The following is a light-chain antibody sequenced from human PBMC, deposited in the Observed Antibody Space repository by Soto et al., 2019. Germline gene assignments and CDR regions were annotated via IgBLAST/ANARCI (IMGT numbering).Light chain of an antibody. CDR1: QSVGRN. CDR2: GAS. Sequence: EIVLTQSPATLSVSPGERATLSCRSSQSVGRNLAWYQQKPGQAPRLLIYGASTTAHGIPARFSGSGSGTEFTLTISSLQSEDFGVYYCQQYNNWPPYTFGQGTKVESK. CDR3: QQYNNWPPYT. J-gene: IGKJ2*01. V-gene: IGKV3-15*01.